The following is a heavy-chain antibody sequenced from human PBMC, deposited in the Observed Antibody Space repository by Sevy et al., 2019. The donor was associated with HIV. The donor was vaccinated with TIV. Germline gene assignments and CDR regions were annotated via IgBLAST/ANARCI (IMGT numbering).Heavy chain of an antibody. Sequence: GGSLRLSCAASGFTFSNYGMHWVRQAPGKGLEWVAVIWNGGSNKYYADSVKGRFTISRDNSKNTLYLQMNCLRVEDTAVYFCARGCDFNDRSARRDFDYWGHGTLVTVSS. D-gene: IGHD3-22*01. V-gene: IGHV3-33*01. J-gene: IGHJ4*01. CDR3: ARGCDFNDRSARRDFDY. CDR2: IWNGGSNK. CDR1: GFTFSNYG.